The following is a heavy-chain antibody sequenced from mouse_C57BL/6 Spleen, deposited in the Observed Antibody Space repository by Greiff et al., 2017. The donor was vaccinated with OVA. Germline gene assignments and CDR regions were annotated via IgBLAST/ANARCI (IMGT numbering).Heavy chain of an antibody. D-gene: IGHD1-1*01. CDR3: ARRGYYGSSSYAMDY. CDR2: IDPSDSYT. V-gene: IGHV1-50*01. Sequence: QVQLQQSGAELVKPGASVKLSCKASGYTFTSYWMQWVKQRPGQGLEWIGEIDPSDSYTNYNQKFKGKATLTVDTSSSTAYMQLSSLTSEDSAVYYCARRGYYGSSSYAMDYWGQGTSVTVSS. CDR1: GYTFTSYW. J-gene: IGHJ4*01.